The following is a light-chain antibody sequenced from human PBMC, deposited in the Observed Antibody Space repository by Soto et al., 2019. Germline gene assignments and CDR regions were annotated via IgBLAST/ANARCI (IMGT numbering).Light chain of an antibody. J-gene: IGLJ2*01. CDR2: DVN. CDR1: SSDVGGYNY. V-gene: IGLV2-14*01. CDR3: SSYTTSTTLEV. Sequence: QSALTQPASVSGSPGQSITISCTGTSSDVGGYNYVSWYQQHPGKAPKLMILDVNNRPSGVSNRFSGSKSGNTASLTISGLQAEDEADYYCSSYTTSTTLEVFGGGTKPPS.